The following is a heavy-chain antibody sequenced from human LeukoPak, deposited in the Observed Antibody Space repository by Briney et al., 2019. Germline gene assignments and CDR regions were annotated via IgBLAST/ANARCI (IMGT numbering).Heavy chain of an antibody. V-gene: IGHV4-4*07. D-gene: IGHD1-26*01. CDR2: IYTSGST. CDR1: GGSISSYY. Sequence: SETLSLTCTVSGGSISSYYWSWIRQPAGKGLEWIGRIYTSGSTNYNPSLKSRVTMSVDTSKNQFSLKLSSVTAADTAVYYCASGPQSYSGSYYYGMDVWGQGTTVTVSS. J-gene: IGHJ6*02. CDR3: ASGPQSYSGSYYYGMDV.